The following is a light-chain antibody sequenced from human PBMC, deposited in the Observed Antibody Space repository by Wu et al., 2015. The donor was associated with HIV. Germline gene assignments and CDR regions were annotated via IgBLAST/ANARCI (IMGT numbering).Light chain of an antibody. Sequence: EIVMTQSPATLSVSPGERATFSCRASQSVSSSYLAWYQQKPGQAPRLLIYGASSRATGIPDRFSGSGSGTDFTLTISRLEPEDFAVYYCQQYGSSPRTFGQGTKVEIK. CDR3: QQYGSSPRT. J-gene: IGKJ1*01. CDR2: GAS. CDR1: QSVSSSY. V-gene: IGKV3-20*01.